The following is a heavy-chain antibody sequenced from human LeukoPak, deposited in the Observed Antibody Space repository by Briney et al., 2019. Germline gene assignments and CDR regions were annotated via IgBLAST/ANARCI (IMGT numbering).Heavy chain of an antibody. J-gene: IGHJ4*02. Sequence: SETLSLTCTVSGGSIGSSSYYWGWIRQPPGKGLEWIGSICYSGSTYYNPSLKSRVTISVDTSKNQFSLKLSSVTAADTAVYYCARLAGVRQDYWGQGTLVTVSS. CDR1: GGSIGSSSYY. CDR3: ARLAGVRQDY. CDR2: ICYSGST. D-gene: IGHD3-10*01. V-gene: IGHV4-39*01.